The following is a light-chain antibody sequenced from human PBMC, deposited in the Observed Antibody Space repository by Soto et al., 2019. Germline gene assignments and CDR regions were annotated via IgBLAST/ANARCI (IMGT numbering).Light chain of an antibody. V-gene: IGKV3-15*01. CDR1: QSVSSN. J-gene: IGKJ1*01. Sequence: EIVMTQSPATLSVSPGEGATLSRGASQSVSSNLAWYQQKPGQAPRLLIYGASTRATGIPARFSGGGSGTEFTLTISSLQSEDFAVYYCQQYNNWPLTFGQGTKVDIK. CDR2: GAS. CDR3: QQYNNWPLT.